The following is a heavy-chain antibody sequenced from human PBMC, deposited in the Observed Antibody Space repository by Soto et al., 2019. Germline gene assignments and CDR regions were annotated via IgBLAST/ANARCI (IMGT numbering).Heavy chain of an antibody. CDR3: AKGGGRYYDFWSGYPYYYGMDV. J-gene: IGHJ6*02. V-gene: IGHV3-30*18. CDR1: GFTFSSYG. D-gene: IGHD3-3*01. Sequence: QVQLVESGGGVVQPGRSLRLSCAASGFTFSSYGMHWVRQAPGKGLEWVAVISYDGSNKYYADSVKGRFTISRDNSKNTLYLQMNSLRAEDTAVYYCAKGGGRYYDFWSGYPYYYGMDVWGQGTTVTVSS. CDR2: ISYDGSNK.